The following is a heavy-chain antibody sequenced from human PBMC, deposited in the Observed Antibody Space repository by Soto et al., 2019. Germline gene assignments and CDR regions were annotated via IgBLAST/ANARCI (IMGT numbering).Heavy chain of an antibody. CDR1: GYSFTDYH. CDR2: INPKSGGT. J-gene: IGHJ6*02. Sequence: ASVKVSCKASGYSFTDYHIHWVRQAPGQGLEWLGRINPKSGGTSTAQKFQGWVTMTMDTSISTASMELTRLTSDDTAIYYCARGDSTDCSNGVCSFFYNHDMDVWGQGTTVTVSS. D-gene: IGHD2-8*01. V-gene: IGHV1-2*04. CDR3: ARGDSTDCSNGVCSFFYNHDMDV.